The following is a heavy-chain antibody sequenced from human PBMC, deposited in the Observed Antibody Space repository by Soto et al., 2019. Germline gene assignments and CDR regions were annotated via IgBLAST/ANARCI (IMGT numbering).Heavy chain of an antibody. CDR1: GFSVSSGRT. CDR3: ARARWYDAFDV. J-gene: IGHJ3*01. Sequence: PSGTLSLTCAASGFSVSSGRTCGWIPQPPGTGLEWIGAIFHGGNTYHNPSLKSRVTISVDMSKNQFSLKLNSVTAADTAVYCCARARWYDAFDVWGQGTVVTVSS. D-gene: IGHD2-15*01. CDR2: IFHGGNT. V-gene: IGHV4-38-2*01.